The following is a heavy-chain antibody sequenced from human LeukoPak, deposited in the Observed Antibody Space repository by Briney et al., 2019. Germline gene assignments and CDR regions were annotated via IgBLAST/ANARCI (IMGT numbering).Heavy chain of an antibody. J-gene: IGHJ4*02. D-gene: IGHD2-15*01. CDR1: GFAFSNYA. CDR2: ISGSGLDT. Sequence: GGSLRLSCAASGFAFSNYAMSWVRQAPGKGLQWVSGISGSGLDTKYTDSVKGRFTISRDNSKNTMYLQMDSLTADDTAIYYCVFSRGGEVAAASDYWGQGTLVTVSS. CDR3: VFSRGGEVAAASDY. V-gene: IGHV3-23*01.